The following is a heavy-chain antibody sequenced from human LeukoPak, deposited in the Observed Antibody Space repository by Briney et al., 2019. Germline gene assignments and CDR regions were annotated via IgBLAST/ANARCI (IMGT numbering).Heavy chain of an antibody. CDR1: GFTFSSFS. Sequence: MAGGSVRLSCAASGFTFSSFSMNWVRQAPGKGLEWVSSISSSSSYIYYADSVKGRFTISRDNAKNSLYLQMNSLRAEDTAVYYCARGKVPSDYYYGMDVWGQGTPVTVSS. V-gene: IGHV3-21*01. CDR3: ARGKVPSDYYYGMDV. J-gene: IGHJ6*02. CDR2: ISSSSSYI.